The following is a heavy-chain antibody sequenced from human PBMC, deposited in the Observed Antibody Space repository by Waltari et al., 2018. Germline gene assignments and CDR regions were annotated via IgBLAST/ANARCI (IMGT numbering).Heavy chain of an antibody. J-gene: IGHJ4*02. Sequence: EVQLVESGGGLVQPGRSLRLSCTASGFTFGDYAMSWFRQAPGQGLEWVGFIRSKAYGGTTEYAASVKGRFTISRDDSKSIAYLQMNSLKTEDTAVYYCTRDQYGSGIVGANDYWGQGTLVTVSS. CDR1: GFTFGDYA. V-gene: IGHV3-49*03. D-gene: IGHD1-26*01. CDR3: TRDQYGSGIVGANDY. CDR2: IRSKAYGGTT.